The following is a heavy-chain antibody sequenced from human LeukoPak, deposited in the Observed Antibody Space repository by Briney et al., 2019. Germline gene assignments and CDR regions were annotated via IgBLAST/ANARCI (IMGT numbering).Heavy chain of an antibody. CDR3: ARHLGMVGATRDAFDL. D-gene: IGHD1-26*01. CDR2: IYPGDSDT. Sequence: GESLKISCKGSGYSFSTYWIGWVRQMPGKGLEWMGIIYPGDSDTRYGPSFQGQVIISADKSISTAHLQWSSLKASDTAMYYCARHLGMVGATRDAFDLWGQGTMVTVSS. J-gene: IGHJ3*01. CDR1: GYSFSTYW. V-gene: IGHV5-51*01.